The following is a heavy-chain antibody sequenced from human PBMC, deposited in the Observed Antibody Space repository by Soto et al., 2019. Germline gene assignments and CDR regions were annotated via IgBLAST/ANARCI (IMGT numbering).Heavy chain of an antibody. V-gene: IGHV4-34*01. D-gene: IGHD3-16*01. J-gene: IGHJ3*02. Sequence: ASETLSLTCAVSGGSFSGYYWSWIRQPPGKGLEWIGEINHSGSTNYNPSLKSRVTISVDTSKNQFSLKLSSVTAADTAVYYCAREGQGGAFDIWGQGTMVTVSS. CDR2: INHSGST. CDR1: GGSFSGYY. CDR3: AREGQGGAFDI.